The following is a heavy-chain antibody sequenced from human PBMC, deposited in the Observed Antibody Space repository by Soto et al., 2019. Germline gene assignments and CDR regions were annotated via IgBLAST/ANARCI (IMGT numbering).Heavy chain of an antibody. J-gene: IGHJ4*02. D-gene: IGHD3-22*01. Sequence: PGGSLRLSCAASGFTFSSYAMSWVRQAPGKGLEWVSAINGSGGSTYYADSVKGRFTISRDNSKNTLYLQMNSLRAEDTAVYYCAKANITMIVLNYFDYWGQGTLVTVSS. CDR1: GFTFSSYA. CDR2: INGSGGST. CDR3: AKANITMIVLNYFDY. V-gene: IGHV3-23*01.